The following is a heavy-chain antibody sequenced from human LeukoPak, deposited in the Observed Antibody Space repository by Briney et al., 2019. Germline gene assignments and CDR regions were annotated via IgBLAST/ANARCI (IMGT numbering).Heavy chain of an antibody. Sequence: PGGSLRLSCAASGFTFSSYAMSWVRQAPGKGLEWVSAISGSGGSTYYADSVKGRFTISRDNSKNTLYLQMNSLRAEDTAVYYCAKDPYDYYDSARLFDYWGQGTLVTVSS. CDR3: AKDPYDYYDSARLFDY. V-gene: IGHV3-23*01. CDR2: ISGSGGST. J-gene: IGHJ4*02. CDR1: GFTFSSYA. D-gene: IGHD3-22*01.